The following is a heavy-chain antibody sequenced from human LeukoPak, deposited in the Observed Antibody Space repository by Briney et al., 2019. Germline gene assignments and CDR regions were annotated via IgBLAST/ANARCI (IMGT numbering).Heavy chain of an antibody. CDR2: ISYSGST. CDR3: ARADVTHYYGSGSYFTYFDY. CDR1: GGSISSFN. V-gene: IGHV4-59*12. D-gene: IGHD3-10*01. Sequence: PSETLSLTCTVSGGSISSFNWNWIRQPPGKGLEWIGYISYSGSTYYNPSLKSRVTISVDTSKNQFSLKLSSVTAADTAVYYCARADVTHYYGSGSYFTYFDYWGQATLVTVSS. J-gene: IGHJ4*02.